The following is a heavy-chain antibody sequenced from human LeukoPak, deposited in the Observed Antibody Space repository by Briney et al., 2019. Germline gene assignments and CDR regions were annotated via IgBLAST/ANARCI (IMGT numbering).Heavy chain of an antibody. CDR2: ISYDGSSK. V-gene: IGHV3-30*04. Sequence: GGSLRLSCAASGFTFSSYAMHWVRQAPGKGLEWVAVISYDGSSKYYADSVKGRFTISRDNSKNTLYLQMSSLRAEDTAVYYCAKAGAVRFDPWGQGTLVTVSS. D-gene: IGHD3-10*01. CDR1: GFTFSSYA. J-gene: IGHJ5*02. CDR3: AKAGAVRFDP.